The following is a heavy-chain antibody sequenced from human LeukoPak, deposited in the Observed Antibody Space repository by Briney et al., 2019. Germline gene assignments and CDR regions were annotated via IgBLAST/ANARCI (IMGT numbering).Heavy chain of an antibody. J-gene: IGHJ4*02. V-gene: IGHV3-23*01. CDR3: AKRGVVIRVILVGFHKEANYFDS. CDR1: GITLSNYG. CDR2: ISDSGGRT. Sequence: GGSLRLSCAVSGITLSNYGMSWVRQAPGKGLEWVAGISDSGGRTNYADSVKGRFTISRDDPKNTLYLQMNSLRAEDTAVYFCAKRGVVIRVILVGFHKEANYFDSWGQGALVTVSS. D-gene: IGHD3-22*01.